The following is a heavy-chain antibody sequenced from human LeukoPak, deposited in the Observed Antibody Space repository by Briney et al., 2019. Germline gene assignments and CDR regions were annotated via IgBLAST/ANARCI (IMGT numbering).Heavy chain of an antibody. CDR2: INPNSGGT. V-gene: IGHV1-2*02. Sequence: GASVKVSCKTSGYSFTGYYMHWVRQAPGQGLEWMGWINPNSGGTNYAQKFQGRVTMTRDTSISTAYMELSGLRSDDTAVYYCARGPHWDPHFDYWGQGTLVTVSS. CDR1: GYSFTGYY. CDR3: ARGPHWDPHFDY. J-gene: IGHJ4*02. D-gene: IGHD7-27*01.